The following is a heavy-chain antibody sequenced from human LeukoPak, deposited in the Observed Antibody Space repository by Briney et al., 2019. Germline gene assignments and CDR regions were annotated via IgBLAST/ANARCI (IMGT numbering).Heavy chain of an antibody. J-gene: IGHJ4*02. Sequence: APVKVSCKASGYTFTSYGISWVRQAPGQGLEWMGWISAYNGNTNYAQKLQGRVTMTTDTSTSTAYMELRSLRSDDTAVYYCARDGVLWFGELYSPDYWGQGTLVTVSS. V-gene: IGHV1-18*01. CDR3: ARDGVLWFGELYSPDY. CDR2: ISAYNGNT. D-gene: IGHD3-10*01. CDR1: GYTFTSYG.